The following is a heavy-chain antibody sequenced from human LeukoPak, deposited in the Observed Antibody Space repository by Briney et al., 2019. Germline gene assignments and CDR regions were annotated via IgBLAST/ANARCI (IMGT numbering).Heavy chain of an antibody. CDR1: GGTFSSYA. CDR2: IIPIFGTA. Sequence: ASVKVSCKASGGTFSSYAISWVRQAPGQGLEWMGGIIPIFGTANYAQKFQGRVTITADESTSTAYMELRSLRSDDTAVYYCARDSRVGLYLPKYWGQGTLVTVSS. D-gene: IGHD3/OR15-3a*01. J-gene: IGHJ4*02. CDR3: ARDSRVGLYLPKY. V-gene: IGHV1-69*13.